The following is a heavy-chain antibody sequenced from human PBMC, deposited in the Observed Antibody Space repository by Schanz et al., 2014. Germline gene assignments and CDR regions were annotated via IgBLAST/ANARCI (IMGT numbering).Heavy chain of an antibody. CDR2: IIPILGIA. J-gene: IGHJ6*03. V-gene: IGHV1-69*02. CDR1: GGTFNSYT. CDR3: AGTYCSSTSCYTGYYYMDV. D-gene: IGHD2-2*02. Sequence: VQLEQSGAEVKKPGSSVKVSCKASGGTFNSYTINWVRQAPGQGLEWMGRIIPILGIANYAQKFQGRVTITADKSTSTAYMELTSLRSEDTAVYYCAGTYCSSTSCYTGYYYMDVWGKGTTVTVSS.